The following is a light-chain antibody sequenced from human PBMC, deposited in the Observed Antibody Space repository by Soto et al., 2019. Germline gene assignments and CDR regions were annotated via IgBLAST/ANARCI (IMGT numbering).Light chain of an antibody. CDR2: AAS. CDR3: QHHSTSPPFT. CDR1: QSVSSNY. J-gene: IGKJ2*01. Sequence: EIVLTQSPGTLSLSPGERATLSCRASQSVSSNYLAWYQQKPGQAPRLLIYAASSRATGIPDRFSGSVSGTGFTLTITLLHPQATAAYYCQHHSTSPPFTFAQGTK. V-gene: IGKV3-20*01.